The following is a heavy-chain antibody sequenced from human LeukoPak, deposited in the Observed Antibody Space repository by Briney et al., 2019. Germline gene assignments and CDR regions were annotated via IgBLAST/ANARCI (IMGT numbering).Heavy chain of an antibody. Sequence: KPSETLSLTCTVSGGSISSSSYYWGWIRQPPGKGLEWIGSIYYSGSTYYNPSLKSRATISVDTSKNQFSLKLSSVTAADTAVYYCATDLEGATNFDYWGQGTLVTVSS. D-gene: IGHD1-26*01. CDR1: GGSISSSSYY. CDR3: ATDLEGATNFDY. V-gene: IGHV4-39*02. CDR2: IYYSGST. J-gene: IGHJ4*02.